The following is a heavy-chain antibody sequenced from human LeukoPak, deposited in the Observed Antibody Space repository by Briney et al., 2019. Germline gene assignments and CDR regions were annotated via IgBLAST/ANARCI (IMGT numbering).Heavy chain of an antibody. CDR1: GYTFTSYD. D-gene: IGHD3-3*01. Sequence: ASVKVSCTASGYTFTSYDINWVRQATGQGLEWMGWMNPNSGNTGYAQKFQGRVTMTRNTSISTAYMELSSLRSEDTAVYYCARGGVAYYGMDVWGQGTTVTVSS. J-gene: IGHJ6*02. CDR2: MNPNSGNT. V-gene: IGHV1-8*01. CDR3: ARGGVAYYGMDV.